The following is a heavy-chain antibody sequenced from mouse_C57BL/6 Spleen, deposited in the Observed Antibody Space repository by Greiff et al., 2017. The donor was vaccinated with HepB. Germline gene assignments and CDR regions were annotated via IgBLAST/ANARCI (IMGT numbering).Heavy chain of an antibody. V-gene: IGHV14-1*01. CDR2: IDPEDGDT. Sequence: VQLQQSGAELVRPGASVKLSCTASGFNITDYYMHWVKQRPEQGLEWIGRIDPEDGDTEYSQKFQGKATLTADTSSNTAYMQLSSLTSEDTAVYYCAKKAQATFLSDWGTGTPVTVAA. D-gene: IGHD3-2*02. CDR3: AKKAQATFLSD. CDR1: GFNITDYY. J-gene: IGHJ3*01.